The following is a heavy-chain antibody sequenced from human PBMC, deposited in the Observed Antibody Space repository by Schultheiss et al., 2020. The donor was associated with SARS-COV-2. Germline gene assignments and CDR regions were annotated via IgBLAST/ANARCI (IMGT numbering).Heavy chain of an antibody. CDR3: AKGEGPITGNYAFDI. V-gene: IGHV3-9*01. Sequence: GGSLRLSCAASGFTFDDYAMHWVRQAPGKGLEWVSGISWNSGSIGYADSVKGRFTISRDNAKNSLYLQMNSLRAEDTALYYCAKGEGPITGNYAFDIWGQGTMVTVSS. CDR2: ISWNSGSI. CDR1: GFTFDDYA. D-gene: IGHD1-20*01. J-gene: IGHJ3*02.